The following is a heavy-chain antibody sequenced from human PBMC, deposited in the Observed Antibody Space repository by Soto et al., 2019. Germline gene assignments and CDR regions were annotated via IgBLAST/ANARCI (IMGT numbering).Heavy chain of an antibody. V-gene: IGHV5-51*01. Sequence: VQALQISDEGSVCSFASYWIGRVRQKPKKDLEWIGIIYPGDSDTRYSPSFQGQVTISADKSLRTAYLQWTSLKASDTALYYCARTRSFSLGFYYDGMDVRGQRTTVTVSS. D-gene: IGHD6-6*01. CDR2: IYPGDSDT. J-gene: IGHJ6*02. CDR3: ARTRSFSLGFYYDGMDV. CDR1: VCSFASYW.